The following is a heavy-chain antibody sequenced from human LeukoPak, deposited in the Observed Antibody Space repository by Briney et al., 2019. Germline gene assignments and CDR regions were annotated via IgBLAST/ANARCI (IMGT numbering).Heavy chain of an antibody. V-gene: IGHV1-3*01. D-gene: IGHD3-22*01. Sequence: ASVKVSCKASGYTFTSYAMHWVRQAPGQRLEWMGWINAGNGNTKYSQKFQGRVTITRDTSASTAYMELSSLRSEDTAVYYCARVDYDSSGYNYGMDVWGQGTTVTVSS. CDR1: GYTFTSYA. CDR2: INAGNGNT. J-gene: IGHJ6*02. CDR3: ARVDYDSSGYNYGMDV.